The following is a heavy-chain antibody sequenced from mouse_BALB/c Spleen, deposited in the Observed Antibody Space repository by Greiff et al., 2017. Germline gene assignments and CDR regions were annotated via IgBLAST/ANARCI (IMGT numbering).Heavy chain of an antibody. CDR1: GYAFTNYL. J-gene: IGHJ4*01. V-gene: IGHV1-54*01. Sequence: QVQLQQSGAELVRPGTSVKVSCKASGYAFTNYLIEWVKQRPGQGLEWIGVINPGSGGTNYNEKFKGKATLTADKSSSTAYMQLSSLTSDDSAVYFYARSYYRYDDYAMDYWGQGTSVTVSS. CDR2: INPGSGGT. CDR3: ARSYYRYDDYAMDY. D-gene: IGHD2-14*01.